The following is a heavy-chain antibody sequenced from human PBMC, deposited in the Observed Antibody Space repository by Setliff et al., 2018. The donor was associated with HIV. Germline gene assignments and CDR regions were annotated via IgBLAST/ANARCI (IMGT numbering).Heavy chain of an antibody. D-gene: IGHD1-26*01. J-gene: IGHJ4*02. V-gene: IGHV4-39*07. Sequence: SETLSLTCTVSGVSMSSSSYYWGWIRQTPGKGLEWIGSIYYSGSTYYNPSLKSRFTLSVDTSKNQFSLKLRSATAADTAVFYCERGSQWELIPYFDYWGQGTLVTVSS. CDR3: ERGSQWELIPYFDY. CDR1: GVSMSSSSYY. CDR2: IYYSGST.